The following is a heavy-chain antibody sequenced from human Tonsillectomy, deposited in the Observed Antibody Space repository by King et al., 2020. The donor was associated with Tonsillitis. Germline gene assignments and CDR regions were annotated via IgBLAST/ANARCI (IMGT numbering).Heavy chain of an antibody. CDR2: IIPILGTA. D-gene: IGHD3-10*01. V-gene: IGHV1-69*01. J-gene: IGHJ5*02. CDR3: AKYGPPPQRLDP. CDR1: GGTFRSYG. Sequence: QVQLVQSGAEVKKPGSSVKVSCKASGGTFRSYGISWVRQAPGQGLEWMGGIIPILGTANYAQKFQGRVTITADESTSTANMELSSLRWEDTAVYYCAKYGPPPQRLDPWGQGTLVTVSS.